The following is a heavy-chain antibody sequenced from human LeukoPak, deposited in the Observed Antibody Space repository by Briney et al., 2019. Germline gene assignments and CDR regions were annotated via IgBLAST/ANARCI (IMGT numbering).Heavy chain of an antibody. CDR3: ARGYSGYDREDYYYYYMDV. CDR1: GGTFISYA. D-gene: IGHD5-12*01. J-gene: IGHJ6*03. CDR2: IIPIFGTA. Sequence: SVKVSCKASGGTFISYAISWVRQAPGQGLEWRGGIIPIFGTANYAQKFQGRVTITTDESTSTAYMELSSLRSEDTAVYYCARGYSGYDREDYYYYYMDVWGKGTTVTVSS. V-gene: IGHV1-69*05.